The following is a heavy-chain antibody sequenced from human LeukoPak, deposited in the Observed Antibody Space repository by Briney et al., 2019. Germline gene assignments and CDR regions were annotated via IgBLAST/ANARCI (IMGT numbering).Heavy chain of an antibody. V-gene: IGHV3-23*01. D-gene: IGHD3-3*01. CDR3: AKANVFGVVDYFDY. J-gene: IGHJ4*02. Sequence: PGGSLRLSCAASGFTFSSYAMSWVRQAPGKGLEWVSAISGSGGTTYYADSVKDRFTISRDNSKNTLYLQMNSLRVEDTAVYYCAKANVFGVVDYFDYWGQGTLVTVSS. CDR2: ISGSGGTT. CDR1: GFTFSSYA.